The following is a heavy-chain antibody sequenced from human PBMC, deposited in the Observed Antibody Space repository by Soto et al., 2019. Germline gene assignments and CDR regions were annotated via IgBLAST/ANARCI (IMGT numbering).Heavy chain of an antibody. D-gene: IGHD3-22*01. Sequence: QVQLVESGGGVVQPGRSLRLSCAASGFTFSSYGMHWVRQAPGKGLEWVAVIWYDGSNKYYADSVKGRFTISRDNSKNTLYLQMNSLRAEDTAVYYCARDSLNYYDSSGYYSTFDYWGQGTLVTVSS. J-gene: IGHJ4*02. CDR3: ARDSLNYYDSSGYYSTFDY. CDR2: IWYDGSNK. CDR1: GFTFSSYG. V-gene: IGHV3-33*01.